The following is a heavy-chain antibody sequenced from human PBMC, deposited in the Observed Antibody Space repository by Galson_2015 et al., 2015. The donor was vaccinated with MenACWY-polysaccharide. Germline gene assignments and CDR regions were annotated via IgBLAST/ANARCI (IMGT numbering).Heavy chain of an antibody. CDR3: AKNTSQAAGSAPYYYGLDV. D-gene: IGHD6-13*01. V-gene: IGHV3-23*01. J-gene: IGHJ6*02. CDR2: ISGSGFSI. CDR1: EITFNTYA. Sequence: SLRLSCAVSEITFNTYAMTWVRQAPGKGLEWVATISGSGFSIHHADSVKGRFIISRDNSKNTVFLLMNNLKAADTAVYYCAKNTSQAAGSAPYYYGLDVWGLGTTVTVSS.